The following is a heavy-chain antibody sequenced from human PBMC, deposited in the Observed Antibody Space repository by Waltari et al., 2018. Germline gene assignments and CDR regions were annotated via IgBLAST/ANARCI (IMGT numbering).Heavy chain of an antibody. J-gene: IGHJ3*01. CDR2: ISYNGAT. CDR1: GGSITSTKHY. Sequence: QLQLQESGPGLVKSSETLSLTCSVSGGSITSTKHYWGWIRQPPGQGLEWIGTISYNGATYNSPSLRGRVTVSRDTSMNQLSLKLGSVTAADTAVYYCATYIGASIGTAAFDVWGQGTMVTVSS. D-gene: IGHD1-1*01. CDR3: ATYIGASIGTAAFDV. V-gene: IGHV4-39*01.